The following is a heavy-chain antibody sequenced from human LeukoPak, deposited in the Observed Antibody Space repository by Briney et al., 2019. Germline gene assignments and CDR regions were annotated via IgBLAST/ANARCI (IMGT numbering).Heavy chain of an antibody. V-gene: IGHV3-30*02. D-gene: IGHD3-16*01. CDR3: ARAISGLPPLY. CDR2: IRYDGSIE. Sequence: GGSLRLSCAVSGFTFSSYGMHWVRQAPGKGLEWVAFIRYDGSIEYYADSVKGRFTIFRDNSKNTLYLQMNSLRAEDTAVYYCARAISGLPPLYWGQGTLVTVSS. CDR1: GFTFSSYG. J-gene: IGHJ4*02.